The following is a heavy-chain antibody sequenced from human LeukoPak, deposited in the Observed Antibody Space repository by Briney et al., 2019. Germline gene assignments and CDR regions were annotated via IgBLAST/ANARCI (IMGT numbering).Heavy chain of an antibody. J-gene: IGHJ4*02. CDR3: ARAIRNYSNYLFDY. CDR2: IYYSGST. CDR1: GGSISSYY. D-gene: IGHD4-11*01. Sequence: PSETLSLTCTVSGGSISSYYWSWIRQPPGKGLEWIGYIYYSGSTNYNPSLKSRVAISVDTSKNQFSLKLSSVTAADTAVYYCARAIRNYSNYLFDYWRQGTLVTVSS. V-gene: IGHV4-59*01.